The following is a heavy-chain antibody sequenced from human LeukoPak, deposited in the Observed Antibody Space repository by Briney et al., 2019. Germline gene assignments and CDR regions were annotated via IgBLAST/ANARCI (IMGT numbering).Heavy chain of an antibody. CDR2: IKRKTDGGTT. J-gene: IGHJ4*02. CDR3: TTDSLQLGRVDY. Sequence: GGSLRLSCAASGFTFSNAWMSWVRQAPGQGLEWIGRIKRKTDGGTTDYAAPVKGRFTIARDDSKSTLYLQLNSLKTDDTAVYYWTTDSLQLGRVDYWGQGTLVTVSS. CDR1: GFTFSNAW. V-gene: IGHV3-15*01. D-gene: IGHD1-1*01.